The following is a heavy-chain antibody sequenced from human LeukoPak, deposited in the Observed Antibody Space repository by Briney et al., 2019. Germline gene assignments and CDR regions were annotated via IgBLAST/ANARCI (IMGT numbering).Heavy chain of an antibody. V-gene: IGHV3-74*01. D-gene: IGHD3-10*01. CDR2: IGDDGSTT. CDR3: ARASRGNCFDL. J-gene: IGHJ5*02. Sequence: PGGSLRLSCAASGFTFSRYVMHWVRQAPGKGLVWVSRIGDDGSTTAYADSVKGRFTISRDNAKNTLYLQMNSLRAEDTAVYYCARASRGNCFDLWGQGTLVTVSS. CDR1: GFTFSRYV.